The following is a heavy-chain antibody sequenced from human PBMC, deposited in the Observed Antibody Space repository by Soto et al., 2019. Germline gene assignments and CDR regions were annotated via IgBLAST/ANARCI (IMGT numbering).Heavy chain of an antibody. CDR1: GFSFSTYT. CDR2: ISNDGSNQ. Sequence: QVQLVESGGGVVQPGRSLRLSCATSGFSFSTYTMHWIRQSPGKGLEWLAFISNDGSNQYYADSVKGRFTVSRDNSKNTVQLQMARPGPEDTALYYCARDGPIPAPGNNGFDPWGKGTLVTVSS. D-gene: IGHD2-2*01. CDR3: ARDGPIPAPGNNGFDP. J-gene: IGHJ5*02. V-gene: IGHV3-30-3*01.